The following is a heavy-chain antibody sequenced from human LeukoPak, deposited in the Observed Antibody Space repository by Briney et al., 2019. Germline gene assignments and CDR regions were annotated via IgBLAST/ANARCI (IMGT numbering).Heavy chain of an antibody. CDR1: GGSISSSSYY. V-gene: IGHV4-39*07. D-gene: IGHD3-10*01. J-gene: IGHJ6*02. CDR2: INHSGST. Sequence: SETLSLTCTVSGGSISSSSYYWGWIRQPPGKGLEWIGEINHSGSTNYNPSLKSRVTISVDTSKNQFSLKLSSVTAADTAVYYCARGRITMVRGVIVVDYYYGMDVWGQGTTVTVSS. CDR3: ARGRITMVRGVIVVDYYYGMDV.